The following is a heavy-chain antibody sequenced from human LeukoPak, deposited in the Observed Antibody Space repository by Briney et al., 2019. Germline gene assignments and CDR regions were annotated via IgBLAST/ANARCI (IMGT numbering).Heavy chain of an antibody. D-gene: IGHD2-2*01. CDR2: ISGSGRTT. CDR1: GLTFSTYW. CDR3: AKDRDCSSTSCYVPFDS. J-gene: IGHJ4*02. V-gene: IGHV3-23*01. Sequence: GGSLRLSCVASGLTFSTYWLHWVRQAPGKGLVWVSGISGSGRTTNYADSVKGRFTISRDNSKNTLFLQMNNLRAEDTAVYYCAKDRDCSSTSCYVPFDSWGQGTLVTVSS.